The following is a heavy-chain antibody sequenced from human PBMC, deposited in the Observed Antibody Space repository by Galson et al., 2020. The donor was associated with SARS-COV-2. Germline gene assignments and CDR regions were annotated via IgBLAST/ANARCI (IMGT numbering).Heavy chain of an antibody. J-gene: IGHJ6*02. CDR3: AIGFGDMTGQTYYYYGMDV. Sequence: SVKVSCKASGDTFTNRAISWVRHVPGQGLEWMGGIIPMSRTTHYTQKIRGRVTVTADESTSTAFMEMASLTAEDTAVYYCAIGFGDMTGQTYYYYGMDVWGQGTTVTVSS. D-gene: IGHD3-9*01. CDR2: IIPMSRTT. V-gene: IGHV1-69*13. CDR1: GDTFTNRA.